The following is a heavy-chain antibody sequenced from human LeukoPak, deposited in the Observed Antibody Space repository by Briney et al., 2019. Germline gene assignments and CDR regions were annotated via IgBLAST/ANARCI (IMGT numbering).Heavy chain of an antibody. D-gene: IGHD2-21*02. J-gene: IGHJ3*02. Sequence: GGSLRLSFAASGFTFSDCYMSWIRQAPGKGLEWVSYISSSGSTIYYADSVKGRFTISRDNAKNSLYLQMNSLRAEDTAVYYCARENCGVDCPLGAFDIWGQGTMVTVSS. CDR2: ISSSGSTI. CDR1: GFTFSDCY. CDR3: ARENCGVDCPLGAFDI. V-gene: IGHV3-11*01.